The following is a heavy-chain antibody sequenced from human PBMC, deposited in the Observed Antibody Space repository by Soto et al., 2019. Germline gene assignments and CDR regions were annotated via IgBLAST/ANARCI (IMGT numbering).Heavy chain of an antibody. V-gene: IGHV4-31*03. CDR1: GGSISSGGYY. J-gene: IGHJ4*02. Sequence: QVQLQESGPGQVKPSQTLSLTCTVSGGSISSGGYYWSWIRQHPGKGLEWIGYIYYSGSTYYNPSLKSRVTISVDTSKNQFSLKLSSVTAADTAVYYYARGDGSSGSYRGYRWGQGTLVTVSS. D-gene: IGHD3-10*01. CDR3: ARGDGSSGSYRGYR. CDR2: IYYSGST.